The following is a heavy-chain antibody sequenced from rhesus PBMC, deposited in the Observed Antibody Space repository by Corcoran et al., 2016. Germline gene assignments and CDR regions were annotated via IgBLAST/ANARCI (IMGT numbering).Heavy chain of an antibody. CDR3: ARWGRTVTSYDY. J-gene: IGHJ5-2*02. Sequence: QVQLQESGPAVVKPSENLSLTCDVSGGSISSTYWLSLSRKSPGKGLEWIGGIYGSGGSTEYNPYLKSRGTISIDTSKNQFSLKLSSVTAADTAVYYCARWGRTVTSYDYWGRGVLVTVSS. CDR2: IYGSGGST. V-gene: IGHV4-93*02. D-gene: IGHD4-23*01. CDR1: GGSISSTYW.